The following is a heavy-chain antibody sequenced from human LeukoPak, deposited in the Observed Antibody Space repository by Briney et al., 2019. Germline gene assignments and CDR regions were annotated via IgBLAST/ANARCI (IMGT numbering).Heavy chain of an antibody. J-gene: IGHJ4*02. CDR1: GYSFTAYY. CDR2: IKPSSGGT. CDR3: ARDMTFYGLDH. D-gene: IGHD2/OR15-2a*01. V-gene: IGHV1-2*02. Sequence: GASVKVSCKASGYSFTAYYIHWVRQAPGQGLEWMGWIKPSSGGTKFAEKFQGRVTMTRDTSISTAYMEVSSLRSDDTAVYYCARDMTFYGLDHWGQGTLVTVSS.